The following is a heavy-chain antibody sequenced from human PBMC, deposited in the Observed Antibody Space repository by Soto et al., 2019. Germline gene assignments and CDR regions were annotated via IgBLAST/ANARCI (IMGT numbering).Heavy chain of an antibody. CDR1: GGSFSRYA. CDR3: ARHNRDWLTTLRTHYGIDV. Sequence: QVQLVQSEAEVKKPGSSVKVSCKASGGSFSRYAISWVRQAPGQGPEWMGGIIPIFGTTNYAQKFQGRVTITAAESTSTAYLELSSLRSDDTAVYYCARHNRDWLTTLRTHYGIDVWGQGTTVTVSS. D-gene: IGHD4-17*01. V-gene: IGHV1-69*01. J-gene: IGHJ6*02. CDR2: IIPIFGTT.